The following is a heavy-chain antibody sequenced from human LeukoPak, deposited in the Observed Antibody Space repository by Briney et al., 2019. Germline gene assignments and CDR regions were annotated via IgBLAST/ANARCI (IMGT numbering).Heavy chain of an antibody. V-gene: IGHV4-34*01. J-gene: IGHJ4*02. CDR1: GGSFSGYY. Sequence: SSETLSLTCAVYGGSFSGYYWSWIRQPPGKGLEWIGEINHSGRTNYNPSLKSRVTISVDTSKNQFSLKLSSVTAADTAVYYCASLGPATMVRGVTLIDYWGQGTLVTVSS. D-gene: IGHD3-10*01. CDR3: ASLGPATMVRGVTLIDY. CDR2: INHSGRT.